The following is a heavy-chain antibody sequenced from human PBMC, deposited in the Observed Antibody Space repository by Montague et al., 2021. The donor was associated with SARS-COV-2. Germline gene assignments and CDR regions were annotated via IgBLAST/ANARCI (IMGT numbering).Heavy chain of an antibody. CDR2: ISSSGSTI. CDR3: ARDRPRIVGATDFDY. D-gene: IGHD1-26*01. CDR1: GFTFSSYE. V-gene: IGHV3-48*03. J-gene: IGHJ4*02. Sequence: SLRLSCAASGFTFSSYEMNWVRQAPGKGLEWVSYISSSGSTIYYADSVKGRFTISRDNAKNSLYLQMNSLRAEDTAVYYCARDRPRIVGATDFDYWGQGTLVTVS.